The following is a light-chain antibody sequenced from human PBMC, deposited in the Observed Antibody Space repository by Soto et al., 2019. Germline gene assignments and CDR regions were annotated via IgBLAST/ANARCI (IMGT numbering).Light chain of an antibody. V-gene: IGKV3-11*01. CDR2: DAS. Sequence: EIVLTQSPATLSLSPGVRATLSCRASQSVSSYLAWYQQKPGQAPRLLTYDASNRATGIPARFSGSGSGTDFTPTISSLDPEDFAVYYCQQRSNWPPYTFGKGTKLEIK. CDR3: QQRSNWPPYT. CDR1: QSVSSY. J-gene: IGKJ2*01.